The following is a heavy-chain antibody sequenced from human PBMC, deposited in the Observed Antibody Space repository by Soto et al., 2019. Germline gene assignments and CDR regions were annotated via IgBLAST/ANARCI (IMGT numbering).Heavy chain of an antibody. CDR3: AKDPRSIVVVPAASGYDYYFDY. CDR2: ISGSGGST. D-gene: IGHD2-2*01. J-gene: IGHJ4*02. CDR1: GFTFSSYA. V-gene: IGHV3-23*01. Sequence: GGSLRLSCAASGFTFSSYAMSWVRQAPGKGLEWVSAISGSGGSTYYADSVKGRFTISRDNSKNTLYLQMNRLRAEDTSVYYCAKDPRSIVVVPAASGYDYYFDYWGQGTLVTVSS.